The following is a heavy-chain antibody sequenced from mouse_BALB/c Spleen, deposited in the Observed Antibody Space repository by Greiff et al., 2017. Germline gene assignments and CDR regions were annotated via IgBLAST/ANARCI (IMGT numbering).Heavy chain of an antibody. V-gene: IGHV5-6-5*01. Sequence: EVQLVESGGGLVKPGGSLKLSCAASGFTFSSYAMSWVHQTPEKRLEWVASISSGGSTYYPDSVKGRFTISRDNARNILYLQMSSLRSEDTAMYYCARGRNYGSSYWYFDVWGAGTTVTVSS. CDR1: GFTFSSYA. D-gene: IGHD1-1*01. CDR2: ISSGGST. J-gene: IGHJ1*01. CDR3: ARGRNYGSSYWYFDV.